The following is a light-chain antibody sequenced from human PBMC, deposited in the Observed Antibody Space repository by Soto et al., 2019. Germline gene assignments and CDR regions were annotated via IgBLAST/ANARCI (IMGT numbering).Light chain of an antibody. CDR1: QSVSSY. J-gene: IGKJ1*01. CDR3: QQRSSGT. CDR2: DAS. V-gene: IGKV3-11*01. Sequence: EIELTQSPSTLSVSPGERATLSCRASQSVSSYLAWYQQKPGQAPRLLIYDASNRATGIPARFSGSGSGTDFTLTISSLEPEDFAVYYCQQRSSGTSGQGAKV.